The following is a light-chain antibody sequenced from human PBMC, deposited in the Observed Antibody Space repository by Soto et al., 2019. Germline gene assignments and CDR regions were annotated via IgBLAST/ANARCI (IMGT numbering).Light chain of an antibody. Sequence: QPVLTQPPSASGTPGQRVSISCSGSSSNIGTNSVSWYQQLPGTAPTLLIYTNDQRPSGVPDRFSGSRSGTSASLAISGLQSEDEADYYCAAWDDSLTGYVFGTGTKVTVL. J-gene: IGLJ1*01. V-gene: IGLV1-44*01. CDR1: SSNIGTNS. CDR2: TND. CDR3: AAWDDSLTGYV.